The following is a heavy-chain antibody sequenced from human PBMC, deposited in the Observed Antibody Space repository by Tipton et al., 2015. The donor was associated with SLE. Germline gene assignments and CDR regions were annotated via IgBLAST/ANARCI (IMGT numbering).Heavy chain of an antibody. CDR3: AKEGPAASFDR. V-gene: IGHV3-23*01. CDR1: GFPFITYA. Sequence: SLRLSCAASGFPFITYAMSWVRQAPGKGLEWVSSISDRSGSTYYADSVKGRFTISRDDSENAVYLEMNSLRDEDTALYYCAKEGPAASFDRWGQGTLVMVS. CDR2: ISDRSGST. J-gene: IGHJ4*02. D-gene: IGHD2-2*01.